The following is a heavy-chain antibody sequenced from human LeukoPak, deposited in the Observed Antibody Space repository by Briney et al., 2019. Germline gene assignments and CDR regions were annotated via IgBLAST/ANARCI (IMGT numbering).Heavy chain of an antibody. Sequence: GGSLRLSCVASGFSLTTYGMLWVRQAPGKGLQWVAFMRSDGTSKYYGDSVEGRFTISRDNSKSTLYLLMNSLSAEDTGIYYCAKDRPIKGGFDPWGQGAPVTVSS. V-gene: IGHV3-30*02. J-gene: IGHJ5*02. D-gene: IGHD3-16*01. CDR2: MRSDGTSK. CDR3: AKDRPIKGGFDP. CDR1: GFSLTTYG.